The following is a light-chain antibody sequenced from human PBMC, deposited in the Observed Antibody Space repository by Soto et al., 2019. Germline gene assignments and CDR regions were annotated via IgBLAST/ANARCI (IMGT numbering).Light chain of an antibody. Sequence: EILLTQSPCTLSPSAGERATLSCRASQSVSNNYLAWYQQKPDQPPRLLIAGASNKATGIPDRSSSSGSRTVFPLTISRLEAEDSTVYYCQQYGSSGTFGQGTKVDIK. V-gene: IGKV3-20*01. J-gene: IGKJ1*01. CDR3: QQYGSSGT. CDR1: QSVSNNY. CDR2: GAS.